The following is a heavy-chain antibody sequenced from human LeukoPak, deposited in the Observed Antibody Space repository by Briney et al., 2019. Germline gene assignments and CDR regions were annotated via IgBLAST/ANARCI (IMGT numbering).Heavy chain of an antibody. CDR3: ARSYYYGSGTN. CDR2: IYSSGST. V-gene: IGHV3-53*01. Sequence: PGGSLRLSCAASGLAVSSVYMTWVRQAPGKGLEWVSVIYSSGSTYYADPVKGRFTISRDNSKNTLYLQMNSLRAEDTAVYYCARSYYYGSGTNWGQGTLVTVSS. J-gene: IGHJ4*02. D-gene: IGHD3-10*01. CDR1: GLAVSSVY.